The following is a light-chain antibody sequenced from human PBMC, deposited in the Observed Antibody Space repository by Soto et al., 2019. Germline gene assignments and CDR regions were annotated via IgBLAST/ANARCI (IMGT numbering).Light chain of an antibody. Sequence: DIQMTQSPSTLSASVGDRVTITCRASQSISSWLAWYQQKPGKAPKLLIYDASSLESGVPSRFSGSGSGTEFTLTISSLQPDDFATYYCQQYNSYSRTFXQRTKVDIK. CDR3: QQYNSYSRT. CDR2: DAS. CDR1: QSISSW. V-gene: IGKV1-5*01. J-gene: IGKJ1*01.